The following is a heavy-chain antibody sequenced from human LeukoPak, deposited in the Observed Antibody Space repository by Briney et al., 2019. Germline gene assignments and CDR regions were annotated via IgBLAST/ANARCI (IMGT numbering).Heavy chain of an antibody. CDR1: GYTFTSYS. V-gene: IGHV1-18*04. Sequence: ASVKVSCKASGYTFTSYSINWVRRAPGQGLEWMGWISPSNGDTSYAQKGQDRVTMTTDTSTTTVYMELRSLGSDDTAIYYCARDSGWELRHFFFDERGQGTQVTVSS. J-gene: IGHJ4*02. CDR3: ARDSGWELRHFFFDE. D-gene: IGHD1-26*01. CDR2: ISPSNGDT.